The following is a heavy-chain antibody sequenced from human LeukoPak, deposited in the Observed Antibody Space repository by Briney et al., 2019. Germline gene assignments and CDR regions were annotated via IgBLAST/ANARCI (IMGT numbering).Heavy chain of an antibody. CDR1: GYTFSSYG. D-gene: IGHD4-17*01. J-gene: IGHJ4*02. CDR2: IDAYNGNT. CDR3: ARELGENYGDYANAIGLFDS. V-gene: IGHV1-18*01. Sequence: ASLKVSCKSSGYTFSSYGIGWVRQAPGQGLEWMGWIDAYNGNTNYAQNLQGRVTMTTDTSTSTAYMELRSLRSDDTAVYYCARELGENYGDYANAIGLFDSWGQGTLVTVSS.